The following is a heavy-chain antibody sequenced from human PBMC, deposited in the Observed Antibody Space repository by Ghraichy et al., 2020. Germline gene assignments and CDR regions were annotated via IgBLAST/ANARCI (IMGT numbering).Heavy chain of an antibody. CDR3: ARASMVVRFYYYDGMDV. D-gene: IGHD2-21*01. CDR1: GFTFSSYS. V-gene: IGHV3-21*01. CDR2: ISSSSSYI. Sequence: GGSLRLSCAASGFTFSSYSMNWVRQAPGKGLEWVSSISSSSSYIYYADSVKGRFTISRDNAKNSLSLQMNSLRDDDTAVYYCARASMVVRFYYYDGMDVWGPGTTVTVSS. J-gene: IGHJ6*02.